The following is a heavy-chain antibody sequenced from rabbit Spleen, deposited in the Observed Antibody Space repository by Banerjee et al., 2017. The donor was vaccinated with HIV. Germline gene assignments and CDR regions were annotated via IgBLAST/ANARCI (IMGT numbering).Heavy chain of an antibody. CDR1: GFSFSSSYY. J-gene: IGHJ4*01. Sequence: QEQLEESGGDLVKPEGSLTLTCTASGFSFSSSYYMCWVRQAPGKGLEWIACIYGGSGGYSYYASWAKGRFTISKTSSTTVTLQMTSLTAADTATYFCARLVTGNGYYTLWGPGTLVTVS. D-gene: IGHD1-1*01. CDR2: IYGGSGGYS. V-gene: IGHV1S45*01. CDR3: ARLVTGNGYYTL.